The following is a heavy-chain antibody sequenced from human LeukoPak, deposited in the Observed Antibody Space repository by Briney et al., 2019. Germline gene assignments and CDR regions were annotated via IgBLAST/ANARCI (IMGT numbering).Heavy chain of an antibody. CDR2: ISGGGGTT. CDR3: AKDIVNGGPRGYFDY. J-gene: IGHJ4*02. V-gene: IGHV3-23*01. Sequence: GGSLRLSCAASGFTFSSYAMSWVRQAPGKGLEWVSLISGGGGTTYYADSVKGRFTISRDKSTSTVYLQMYSLRAEDTAVYYCAKDIVNGGPRGYFDYWGQGTLVTVSS. D-gene: IGHD4-23*01. CDR1: GFTFSSYA.